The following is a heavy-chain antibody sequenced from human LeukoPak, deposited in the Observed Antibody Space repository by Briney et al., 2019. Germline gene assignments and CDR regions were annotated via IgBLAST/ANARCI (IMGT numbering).Heavy chain of an antibody. Sequence: GRSLRLSCAATGFTFRNYDMHWVRQATGKGLEWVAAAGTADDTYYAASVKGRFTISREDARNSLYLQMDSLSARDTAVYYCARVAGSRTIYYFDYWGQGTLVTVSS. D-gene: IGHD3-10*01. V-gene: IGHV3-13*04. CDR2: AGTADDT. CDR3: ARVAGSRTIYYFDY. J-gene: IGHJ4*02. CDR1: GFTFRNYD.